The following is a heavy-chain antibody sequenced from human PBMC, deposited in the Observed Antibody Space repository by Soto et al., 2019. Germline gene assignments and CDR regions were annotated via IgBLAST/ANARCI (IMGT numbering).Heavy chain of an antibody. CDR3: AKELQYSSGWSLVDY. CDR2: ISGSGIST. CDR1: GFTFSSYA. J-gene: IGHJ4*02. D-gene: IGHD6-19*01. Sequence: EVQLLESGGGLVQPGGSLRLSCAASGFTFSSYAMSWVRQAPGKGLEWVSAISGSGISTYYADSVKGRFTISRDNSKNTLHLQMNSLRAEDTAVYYCAKELQYSSGWSLVDYWGQGTLFTVSS. V-gene: IGHV3-23*01.